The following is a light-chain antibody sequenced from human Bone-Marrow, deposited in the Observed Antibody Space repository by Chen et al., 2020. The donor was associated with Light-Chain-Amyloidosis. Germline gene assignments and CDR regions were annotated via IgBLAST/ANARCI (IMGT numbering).Light chain of an antibody. CDR3: QVWDRSSDRPV. CDR1: NIGSTS. V-gene: IGLV3-21*02. CDR2: DDS. J-gene: IGLJ3*02. Sequence: SYVLTQPSSVSVAPGQTATIACGGNNIGSTSVHWYQQTPGQAPLLVVYDDSDLPSGIPERLSGSNSGNTATLTISRVEAGDEADYYCQVWDRSSDRPVFGGGTKLPVL.